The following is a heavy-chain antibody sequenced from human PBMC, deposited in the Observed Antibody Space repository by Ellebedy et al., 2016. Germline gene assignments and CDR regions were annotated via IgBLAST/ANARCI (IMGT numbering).Heavy chain of an antibody. CDR1: GFTFSDYY. V-gene: IGHV3-11*05. J-gene: IGHJ4*02. Sequence: GESLKISXAASGFTFSDYYMSWIRQAPGKGLEWVSYISSSSSYTNYADSVKGRFTISRDNAKNSLYLQMNSLRAEDTAVYYCARDLLGTVTTPWYFDYWGQGTLVTVSS. CDR3: ARDLLGTVTTPWYFDY. D-gene: IGHD4-17*01. CDR2: ISSSSSYT.